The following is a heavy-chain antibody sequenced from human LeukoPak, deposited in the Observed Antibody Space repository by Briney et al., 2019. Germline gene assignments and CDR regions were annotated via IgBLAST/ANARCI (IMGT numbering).Heavy chain of an antibody. D-gene: IGHD4-17*01. CDR2: ISFDVSNR. V-gene: IGHV3-30*18. J-gene: IGHJ5*02. CDR1: RCPFSNYG. Sequence: GGSLRLTCAASRCPFSNYGVHWVRQAPGTGLEWLAVISFDVSNRHYADSVKGRFTVSRDNSINTLYLQMDSLRAEHTAVYYCAKGHNYGDLGGGNFDPWGQGTLVTVSS. CDR3: AKGHNYGDLGGGNFDP.